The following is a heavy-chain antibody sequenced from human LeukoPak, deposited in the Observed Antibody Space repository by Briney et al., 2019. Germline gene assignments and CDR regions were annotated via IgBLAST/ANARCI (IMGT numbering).Heavy chain of an antibody. CDR3: ARDNWRNFYDSTGGDY. D-gene: IGHD3-22*01. V-gene: IGHV4-61*02. CDR2: IYTSGST. CDR1: GGSISSGSYY. Sequence: PSETLSLTCTVSGGSISSGSYYWSWIRQPAGKGLEWIGRIYTSGSTNYNPSLKSRVTISVDTSKNQFSLKLSSVTAADTAVYYCARDNWRNFYDSTGGDYWGRGTLVTVSS. J-gene: IGHJ4*02.